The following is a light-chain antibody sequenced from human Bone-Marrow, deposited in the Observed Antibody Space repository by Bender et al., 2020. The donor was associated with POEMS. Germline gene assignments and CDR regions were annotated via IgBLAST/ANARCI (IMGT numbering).Light chain of an antibody. CDR2: EVS. V-gene: IGLV2-18*02. CDR3: SSFTTTSPVV. Sequence: QSALTQSPSVSGSPGQSVTISCTGTASDIGTYNRVSWYQQSPGTAPKLIIFEVSHRPSGVPDRFSGSKSGNTASLTISGLQAEDESDYYCSSFTTTSPVVFGGGTTLTVL. CDR1: ASDIGTYNR. J-gene: IGLJ2*01.